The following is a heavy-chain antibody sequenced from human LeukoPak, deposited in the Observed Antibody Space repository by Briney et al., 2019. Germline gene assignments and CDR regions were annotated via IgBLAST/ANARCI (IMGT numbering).Heavy chain of an antibody. Sequence: PSGTLSLTCAVSGGSISSSHWWSWVRQPPGKGLEWIGEIYHSGSTNYNPSLKSQVTISVDKSKNQFSLKLSSVTAADTAVYYCARDSGTTGEVKFDPWGQGTLVTVSS. CDR1: GGSISSSHW. J-gene: IGHJ5*02. V-gene: IGHV4-4*02. CDR3: ARDSGTTGEVKFDP. CDR2: IYHSGST. D-gene: IGHD3-10*01.